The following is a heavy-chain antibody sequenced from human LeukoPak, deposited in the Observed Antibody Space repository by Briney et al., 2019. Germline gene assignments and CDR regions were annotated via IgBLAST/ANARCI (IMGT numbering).Heavy chain of an antibody. Sequence: PGGSLRLSCTASGFTFSRSWMHWVRQAPGKGLEWVADIKEDGSDKYYGDSVKGRFTISRDNAKNSVYLQMNSLSPEDTAIYFCATLALDSWGRGTLVTVSS. CDR1: GFTFSRSW. D-gene: IGHD3-3*02. CDR2: IKEDGSDK. V-gene: IGHV3-7*01. CDR3: ATLALDS. J-gene: IGHJ4*02.